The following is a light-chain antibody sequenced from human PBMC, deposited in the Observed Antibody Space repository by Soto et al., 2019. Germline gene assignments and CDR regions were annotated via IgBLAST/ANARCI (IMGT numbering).Light chain of an antibody. V-gene: IGKV1-13*02. CDR3: QQFKSDTWT. J-gene: IGKJ1*01. CDR2: GAS. CDR1: QGIGNA. Sequence: AIQMTQSPSSLSASVGDRVTISCRASQGIGNALGWYQQKPGKPPKVLIYGASSLESGVPSRFSGSGSATEFILTINGLQPDDIATYFCQQFKSDTWTFGQGTKVDIK.